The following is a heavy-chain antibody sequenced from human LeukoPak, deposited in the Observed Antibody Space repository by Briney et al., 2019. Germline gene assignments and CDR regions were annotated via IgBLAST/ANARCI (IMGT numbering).Heavy chain of an antibody. D-gene: IGHD2-2*01. J-gene: IGHJ6*02. CDR1: GFTFSSYA. V-gene: IGHV3-23*01. CDR3: AKDVSGIVVVPAAMITV. CDR2: ISGSGGST. Sequence: GGSLRLSCAASGFTFSSYAMSWVRQAPGKGLEWVSAISGSGGSTYYADSVKGRFTISRDNSKNTLYLQMNSLRAEDTAVYYCAKDVSGIVVVPAAMITVWGQGTTVTVSS.